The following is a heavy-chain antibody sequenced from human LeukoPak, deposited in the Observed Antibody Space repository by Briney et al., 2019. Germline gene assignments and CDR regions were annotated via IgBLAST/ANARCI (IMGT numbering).Heavy chain of an antibody. Sequence: SETLSLTCTVSGGSISSYYWSWIRQPAGKGLEWIGRIYTSGSTNYNPSLKSRVTMSVDTSKNQFSLKLSSVTAADTAVYYCARGYYDSSGYYSGRPKYYFDYWGQGTLVTVSS. V-gene: IGHV4-4*07. J-gene: IGHJ4*02. CDR1: GGSISSYY. CDR2: IYTSGST. CDR3: ARGYYDSSGYYSGRPKYYFDY. D-gene: IGHD3-22*01.